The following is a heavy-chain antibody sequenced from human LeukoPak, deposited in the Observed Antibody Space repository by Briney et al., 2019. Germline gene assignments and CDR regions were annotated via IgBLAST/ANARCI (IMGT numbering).Heavy chain of an antibody. J-gene: IGHJ4*02. CDR1: GFTFSSYE. V-gene: IGHV3-48*03. CDR3: ARGELLPLDY. Sequence: GGSLRLSCAASGFTFSSYEMNWVRQAPGKGLEWVSYISSSGSTIYYADSVKGRFTISRDNAKNTLYLQMNSLRAEDTAVYYCARGELLPLDYWGQGTLVTVSS. D-gene: IGHD2-15*01. CDR2: ISSSGSTI.